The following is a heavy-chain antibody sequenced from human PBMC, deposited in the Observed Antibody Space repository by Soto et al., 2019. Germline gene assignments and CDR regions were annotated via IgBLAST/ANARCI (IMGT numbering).Heavy chain of an antibody. D-gene: IGHD3-10*02. V-gene: IGHV2-5*02. CDR1: GFSLTTYGVG. Sequence: QITLKESGPTLVKPTQTLTLTCTFSGFSLTTYGVGVGWIRQPPGKALEWLAIIYWDHDQYFSPSLKDRLTLSNDTSINQVALTMTSMEPVDTATYFCAHFVRTFDVWGPGTVVTVSS. CDR2: IYWDHDQ. J-gene: IGHJ3*01. CDR3: AHFVRTFDV.